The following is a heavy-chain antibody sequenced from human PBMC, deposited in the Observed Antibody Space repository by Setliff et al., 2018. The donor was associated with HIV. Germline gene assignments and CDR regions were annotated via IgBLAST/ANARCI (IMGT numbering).Heavy chain of an antibody. V-gene: IGHV3-30*18. D-gene: IGHD2-2*01. CDR2: MSTGGDIK. J-gene: IGHJ6*02. CDR1: GFTFSSYV. Sequence: GGSLRLSCAATGFTFSSYVLHWVRQAPGKGLEWVAVMSTGGDIKIYADSVKGRFTISRDNSKNTLFLQMNSLRAEDTAVYYCAKVPLFVVVPAALGGMDVWGQGTTVTVSS. CDR3: AKVPLFVVVPAALGGMDV.